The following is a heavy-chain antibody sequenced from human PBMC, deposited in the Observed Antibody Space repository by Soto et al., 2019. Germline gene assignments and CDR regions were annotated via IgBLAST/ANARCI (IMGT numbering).Heavy chain of an antibody. CDR2: TYWDDDK. CDR3: VHSSYYGYYYDY. CDR1: GFSLSTSPVG. D-gene: IGHD3-10*01. Sequence: QITLKESGPTLVKPTQNLTLTCTFSGFSLSTSPVGVGWIRQPPGKALEWLALTYWDDDKRYSPSLKSRLTITQDTSKSQVVLTMANMNLVDTATYYCVHSSYYGYYYDYWGQGILVTVSS. V-gene: IGHV2-5*02. J-gene: IGHJ4*02.